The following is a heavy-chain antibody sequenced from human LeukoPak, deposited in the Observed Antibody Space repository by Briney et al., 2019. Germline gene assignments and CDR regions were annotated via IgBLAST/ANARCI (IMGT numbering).Heavy chain of an antibody. CDR2: ISAYNGNT. J-gene: IGHJ4*02. CDR1: GYTFTDYF. CDR3: ARKAVAGTGKFDY. Sequence: ASVKVSCKASGYTFTDYFIIWVRQAPGQGLEWMGWISAYNGNTNYAQKLQGRVIMTTDTSTSTAYMELRSLRSDDTALYYCARKAVAGTGKFDYWGQGTLVTVSS. V-gene: IGHV1-18*04. D-gene: IGHD6-19*01.